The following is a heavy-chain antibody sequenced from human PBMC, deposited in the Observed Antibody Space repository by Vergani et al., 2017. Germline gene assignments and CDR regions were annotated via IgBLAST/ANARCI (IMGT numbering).Heavy chain of an antibody. V-gene: IGHV4-30-2*01. Sequence: QLQLQESGSGLVKPSQTLSLTCAVSGGSISSGGYSWSWSRQPPGKGLEWIGYIYHSGSTYYNPSLKSRVTISVDRSKNQFSLKLSSVTAADTAVYYCASLRDYYYMDVWGKGTTVTVSS. CDR3: ASLRDYYYMDV. CDR2: IYHSGST. J-gene: IGHJ6*03. D-gene: IGHD4-17*01. CDR1: GGSISSGGYS.